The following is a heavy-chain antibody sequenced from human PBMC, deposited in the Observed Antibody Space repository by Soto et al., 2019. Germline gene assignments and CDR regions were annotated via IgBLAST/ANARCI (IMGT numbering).Heavy chain of an antibody. J-gene: IGHJ2*01. Sequence: QVQLQESGPGLVKPSQTLSLTCTVSGGSISSGGYYWSWIRQHPGKGLEWIGYIYYSGSTYYNPSLKSRVTISVDTSKNQFSLKLSSVTAADTAVYYCARRHLGYCTNGVCYTGDGYFDLWGRGTLVTVSS. D-gene: IGHD2-8*01. CDR2: IYYSGST. V-gene: IGHV4-31*03. CDR1: GGSISSGGYY. CDR3: ARRHLGYCTNGVCYTGDGYFDL.